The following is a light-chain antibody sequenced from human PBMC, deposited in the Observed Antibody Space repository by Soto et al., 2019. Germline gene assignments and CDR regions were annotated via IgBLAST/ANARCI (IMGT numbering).Light chain of an antibody. CDR1: QGISSY. V-gene: IGKV1-9*01. CDR2: AAS. J-gene: IGKJ5*01. CDR3: QQLNSYPHT. Sequence: DIQMTQSPSTLSASVGDRVTITGRASQGISSYLAWYQQKPGKAPKLLIYAASTLQSGVPSRFSGSGSGTDFTLAISSLQPEDFATYYCQQLNSYPHTFGQGTRLEIK.